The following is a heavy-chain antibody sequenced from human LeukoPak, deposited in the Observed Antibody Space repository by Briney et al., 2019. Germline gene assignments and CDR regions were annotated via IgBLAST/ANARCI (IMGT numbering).Heavy chain of an antibody. V-gene: IGHV3-48*04. J-gene: IGHJ4*02. CDR3: ASGRLRFLEWSKYYFDY. CDR1: GFTFSSYG. Sequence: GGSLRLSCAASGFTFSSYGMHWVRQAPGKGLEWVSYISSSGSTIYYADSVKGRFTISRDNAKNSLYLQMNSLRAEDTAVYYCASGRLRFLEWSKYYFDYWGQGTLVTVSS. D-gene: IGHD3-3*01. CDR2: ISSSGSTI.